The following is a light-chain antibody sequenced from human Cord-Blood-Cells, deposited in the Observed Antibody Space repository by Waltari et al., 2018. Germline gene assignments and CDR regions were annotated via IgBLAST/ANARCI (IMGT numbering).Light chain of an antibody. Sequence: DIVETQSPHSLAVSRGEGPTINYKPSQSVLYSSNNKNYLAWYQQKPGQPPKLLIYWASTRESGVPDRFSGSGSGTDFTLTISSLQAEDVAVYYCQQYYSTPYTFGQGTKLEIK. V-gene: IGKV4-1*01. CDR2: WAS. J-gene: IGKJ2*01. CDR3: QQYYSTPYT. CDR1: QSVLYSSNNKNY.